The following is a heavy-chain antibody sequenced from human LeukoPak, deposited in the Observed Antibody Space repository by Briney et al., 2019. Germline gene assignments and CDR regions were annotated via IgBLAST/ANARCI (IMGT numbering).Heavy chain of an antibody. Sequence: GGSLRLSCAASGFTFSSYAMSWVRQAPGKGLEWVSAISGSGGSTYYAASVKGRFTISRDNSKNTLYLQMNSLRAEDTAVYYCAKEEKYYYDSSGYYFSPYDYWGQGTLVTVSS. CDR2: ISGSGGST. V-gene: IGHV3-23*01. D-gene: IGHD3-22*01. CDR3: AKEEKYYYDSSGYYFSPYDY. J-gene: IGHJ4*02. CDR1: GFTFSSYA.